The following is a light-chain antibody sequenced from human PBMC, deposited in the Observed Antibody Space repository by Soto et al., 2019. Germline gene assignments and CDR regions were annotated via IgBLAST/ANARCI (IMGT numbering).Light chain of an antibody. CDR1: GRDIGAYDY. CDR2: GVK. J-gene: IGLJ1*01. V-gene: IGLV2-14*01. Sequence: QSVLTQPASVSGSPGQSITISCTGSGRDIGAYDYVSWYQQHPGKAPKLLIYGVKNRPSGVSYRSSASKSAFTASLTISGLQAEDEAHYYCSSYTTSYFYVFGPGTKLTVL. CDR3: SSYTTSYFYV.